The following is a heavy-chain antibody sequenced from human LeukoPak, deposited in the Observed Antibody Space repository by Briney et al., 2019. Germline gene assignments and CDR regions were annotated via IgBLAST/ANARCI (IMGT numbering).Heavy chain of an antibody. J-gene: IGHJ4*02. Sequence: GESLKISCKGSGYRFTSYWISWVRQMPGKGLEWMGRIDPSDSYTNYSPSFQGHVTISADKSISTAYLQWSSLKASDTAMYYCARLVVPAAKAGDYWGQGTLVTVSS. CDR2: IDPSDSYT. CDR1: GYRFTSYW. CDR3: ARLVVPAAKAGDY. D-gene: IGHD2-2*01. V-gene: IGHV5-10-1*01.